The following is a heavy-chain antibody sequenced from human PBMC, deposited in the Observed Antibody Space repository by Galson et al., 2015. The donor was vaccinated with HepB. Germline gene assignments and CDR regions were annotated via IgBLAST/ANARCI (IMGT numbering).Heavy chain of an antibody. Sequence: TLSLTCTVSGGSISSSSYYWSWIRQPAGKGLEWIGRIYTSGSINYNPSLKSRVTMSIDTSKNQFSLKLSSVTVADTAVYYCARVVDPRYNWFDPWGQGTLVTVSS. CDR2: IYTSGSI. J-gene: IGHJ5*02. D-gene: IGHD3/OR15-3a*01. CDR1: GGSISSSSYY. CDR3: ARVVDPRYNWFDP. V-gene: IGHV4-61*02.